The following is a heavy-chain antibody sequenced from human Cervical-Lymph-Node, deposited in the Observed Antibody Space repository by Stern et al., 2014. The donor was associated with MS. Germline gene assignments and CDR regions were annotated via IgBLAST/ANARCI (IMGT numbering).Heavy chain of an antibody. CDR1: GFPLSIYS. Sequence: EVQLLESGGGLVQPGGSLRLSCAASGFPLSIYSMNWVRQAPGKGLEWGSYISTISTIYYADSVKGRFTISRDNAKNSLYLQMNSLRAEDTAVYFCARDDWVERLDSWGQGTLVTVSS. CDR3: ARDDWVERLDS. V-gene: IGHV3-48*01. D-gene: IGHD1-1*01. J-gene: IGHJ5*01. CDR2: ISTISTI.